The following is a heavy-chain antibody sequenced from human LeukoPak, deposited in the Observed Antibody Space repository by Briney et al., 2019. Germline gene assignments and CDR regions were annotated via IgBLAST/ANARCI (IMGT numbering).Heavy chain of an antibody. J-gene: IGHJ5*02. CDR2: LYHRGRT. CDR1: GGPISSGGYP. Sequence: SQTLSLTCAVSGGPISSGGYPGSWLRQPPGKGLEGSVYLYHRGRTYYHPPPKTQVTISVDRSKIQFSLKLSSVPAADTAVYYCARARYYYDSSGYYYWFDPWGQGTLVTVSS. D-gene: IGHD3-22*01. V-gene: IGHV4-30-2*01. CDR3: ARARYYYDSSGYYYWFDP.